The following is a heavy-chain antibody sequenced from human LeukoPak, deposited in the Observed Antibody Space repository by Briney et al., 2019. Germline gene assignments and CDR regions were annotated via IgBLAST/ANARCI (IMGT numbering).Heavy chain of an antibody. D-gene: IGHD3-22*01. J-gene: IGHJ4*02. CDR3: ATEYYYDSSGGLSY. CDR1: GFTFSSYA. CDR2: ISYDGSNK. V-gene: IGHV3-30-3*01. Sequence: GSLRLSCAASGFTFSSYAMHWVRQAPGKGLEWVAVISYDGSNKYYADSVKGRFTISRDNSKNTLYLQMNSLRAEDTAVYYCATEYYYDSSGGLSYWGQGTLVTVSS.